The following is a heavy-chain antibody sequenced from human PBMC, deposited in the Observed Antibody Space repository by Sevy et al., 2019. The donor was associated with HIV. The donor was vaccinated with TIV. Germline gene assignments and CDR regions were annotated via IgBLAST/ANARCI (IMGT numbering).Heavy chain of an antibody. CDR3: ARILGDYYDSSGYYRSFFDY. J-gene: IGHJ4*02. CDR1: GFTFSSYW. Sequence: GGSLRLSCAASGFTFSSYWMSWVRQAPGKGLEWVANIKQDGSEKYYVDSVKGRFTISRDNAKNSLYLQMNSLRDEDTDVYYCARILGDYYDSSGYYRSFFDYWGQGTLVTVSS. D-gene: IGHD3-22*01. CDR2: IKQDGSEK. V-gene: IGHV3-7*01.